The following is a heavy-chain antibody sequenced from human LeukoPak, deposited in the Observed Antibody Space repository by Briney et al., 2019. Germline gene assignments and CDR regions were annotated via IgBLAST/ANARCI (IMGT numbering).Heavy chain of an antibody. CDR1: GDSISSYY. J-gene: IGHJ4*02. CDR2: IYYSGST. D-gene: IGHD6-19*01. Sequence: PSETLSLTCSVSGDSISSYYWSWIRQPPGKGLEWIGYIYYSGSTNYNPSLKSRVTISVDTSKNQFSLKLSSVTAADTAVYYCARWDTSGWYFDYWGQGTLVTVSS. V-gene: IGHV4-59*01. CDR3: ARWDTSGWYFDY.